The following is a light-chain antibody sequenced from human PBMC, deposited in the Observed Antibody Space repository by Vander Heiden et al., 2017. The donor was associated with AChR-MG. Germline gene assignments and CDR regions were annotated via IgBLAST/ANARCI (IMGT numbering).Light chain of an antibody. CDR2: GAS. CDR3: QQDGSSPFT. CDR1: QSVSSSY. J-gene: IGKJ3*01. V-gene: IGKV3-20*01. Sequence: ELVLTQSPGPLSLSPGERATLSCRASQSVSSSYLAWYQQKPGQAPRLLIYGASSRATGIPDRFSGSGSGTDFTLTISRLEPEDFAVYYCQQDGSSPFTFGPGTKVDIK.